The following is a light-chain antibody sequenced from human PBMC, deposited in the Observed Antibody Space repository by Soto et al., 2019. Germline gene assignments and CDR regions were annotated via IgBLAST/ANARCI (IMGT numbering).Light chain of an antibody. CDR1: QSISTY. V-gene: IGKV1-39*01. Sequence: DIQLTQSPSSLSASVGDRVTITCRTSQSISTYLNWYRQKPGKAPKLLIYAASSLQSGVPLRFSGSGFGTEYTLSISSLQPEDFATYYCQQSYSIPWTFGQGTKVDIK. CDR2: AAS. J-gene: IGKJ1*01. CDR3: QQSYSIPWT.